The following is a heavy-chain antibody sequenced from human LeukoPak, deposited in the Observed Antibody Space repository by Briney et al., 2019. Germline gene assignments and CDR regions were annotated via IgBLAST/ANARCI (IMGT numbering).Heavy chain of an antibody. V-gene: IGHV4-34*01. CDR3: AKGYYYGSGSYHYFDY. D-gene: IGHD3-10*01. CDR1: GGSFSGYY. CDR2: INHSGST. J-gene: IGHJ4*02. Sequence: SETLSLTCAVYGGSFSGYYWSWIRQPPGKGLKWIGEINHSGSTNYNPSLKSRVTILVDTSKNQFPLKLSSVTAADTAVYYCAKGYYYGSGSYHYFDYWGQGTLVTVSS.